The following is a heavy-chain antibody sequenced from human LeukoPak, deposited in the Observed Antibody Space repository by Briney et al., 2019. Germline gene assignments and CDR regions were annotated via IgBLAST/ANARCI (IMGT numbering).Heavy chain of an antibody. J-gene: IGHJ4*02. V-gene: IGHV1-8*02. Sequence: ASVKASCKASGGTFSSYAISWVRQAPGQGLEWMGWMNPNSGNTGYAQKFQGRVTMTRNTSISTAYMELSSLRSEDTAVYYCARGQGIVVVNDYWGQGTLVTVSS. CDR2: MNPNSGNT. CDR3: ARGQGIVVVNDY. D-gene: IGHD3-22*01. CDR1: GGTFSSYA.